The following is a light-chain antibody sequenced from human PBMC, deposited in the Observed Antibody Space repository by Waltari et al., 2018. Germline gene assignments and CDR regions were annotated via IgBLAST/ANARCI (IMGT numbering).Light chain of an antibody. CDR1: SRDVGGYGK. CDR2: EVS. V-gene: IGLV2-14*01. Sequence: QSALTQPASVSGSLGQSITISCTGTSRDVGGYGKVSWYQQHQGKAPELILYEVSKRPSVVSDLFSVSKSCYTSSLTISGLQADDEADFYCSSFTYTTTLVFGGGTKLTVL. CDR3: SSFTYTTTLV. J-gene: IGLJ3*02.